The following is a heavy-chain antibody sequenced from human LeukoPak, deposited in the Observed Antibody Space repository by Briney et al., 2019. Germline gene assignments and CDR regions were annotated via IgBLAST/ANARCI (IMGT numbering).Heavy chain of an antibody. CDR2: IYYSGST. CDR3: ARERGGKAQDRWPTRIVSYYYYGMDV. J-gene: IGHJ6*02. D-gene: IGHD3-16*01. CDR1: GGSISSHY. V-gene: IGHV4-59*11. Sequence: SETLSLTCTVSGGSISSHYWSWIRQPPGKGLEWIGYIYYSGSTNYNPSLKSRVTISVDTSKNQFSLKLSSVTAADTAVYYCARERGGKAQDRWPTRIVSYYYYGMDVWGQGTTVTVSS.